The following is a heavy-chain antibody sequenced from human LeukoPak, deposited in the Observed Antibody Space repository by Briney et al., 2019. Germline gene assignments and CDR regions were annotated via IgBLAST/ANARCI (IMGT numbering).Heavy chain of an antibody. CDR2: IDHSGNT. CDR3: AREGDSSSVGWFDP. Sequence: PSETLSLTCAVYIGSFSGYHWSWIRQPPGRGLEWIGEIDHSGNTKYNPSLKSRVTISVDTSKNQFSLKLSSVTAADTAVYYCAREGDSSSVGWFDPWGQGTLVTVSS. V-gene: IGHV4-34*01. D-gene: IGHD6-13*01. CDR1: IGSFSGYH. J-gene: IGHJ5*02.